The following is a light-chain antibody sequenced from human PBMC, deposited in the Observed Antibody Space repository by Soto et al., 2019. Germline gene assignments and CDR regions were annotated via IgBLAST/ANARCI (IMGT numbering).Light chain of an antibody. Sequence: EIVLTQSPAPLSASPGERATLSCRASQTVGVRLAWYHHKPGQAPRLLIYEASNRAAGVPGRFSGSGSGTDFTLTITRLEPEDVALYYCHQRQRWPRTFGQGTKVDI. CDR1: QTVGVR. J-gene: IGKJ1*01. CDR2: EAS. V-gene: IGKV3-11*01. CDR3: HQRQRWPRT.